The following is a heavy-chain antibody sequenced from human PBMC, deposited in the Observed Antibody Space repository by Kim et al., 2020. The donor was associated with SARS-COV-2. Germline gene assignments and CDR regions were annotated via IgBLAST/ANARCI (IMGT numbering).Heavy chain of an antibody. CDR3: ARALSVLATIDY. J-gene: IGHJ4*02. CDR1: GGSISSSNW. CDR2: IYHSGSA. D-gene: IGHD5-12*01. V-gene: IGHV4-4*02. Sequence: SETLSLTCAVSGGSISSSNWWSWVRQPPGKGLEWIGEIYHSGSANYNPSLKSRVTISVDKSKNQFSLKLSSVTAADTAVYYCARALSVLATIDYWGQGTLVTVSS.